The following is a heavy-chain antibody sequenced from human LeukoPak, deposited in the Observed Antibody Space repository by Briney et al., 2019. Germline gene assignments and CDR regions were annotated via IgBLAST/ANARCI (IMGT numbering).Heavy chain of an antibody. D-gene: IGHD1-26*01. Sequence: ASVKVSCKASGYSFTGYYMHWVRQAPGQGLEWMGCINPNSGGTDYAQKFQGRVTMTRDTSITTAYMELNSLRSDDTAMYYCTRALGSDYWGRGTLVTVSS. CDR2: INPNSGGT. CDR1: GYSFTGYY. V-gene: IGHV1-2*02. J-gene: IGHJ4*02. CDR3: TRALGSDY.